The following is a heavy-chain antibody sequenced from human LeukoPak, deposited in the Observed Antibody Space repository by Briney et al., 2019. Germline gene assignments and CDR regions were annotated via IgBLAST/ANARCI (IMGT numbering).Heavy chain of an antibody. Sequence: GGPLRLSCTTSGFIFSNYGMHWVRQAPGKGLEWVASIRHDGSNKYYADSVKGRCTISRDNSKKTVYLQMNSLRAEDTAVYFCAKDQFKPSGISMLRGVRGYYYNMDVWGKGTTVTISS. CDR2: IRHDGSNK. D-gene: IGHD3-10*01. CDR1: GFIFSNYG. J-gene: IGHJ6*03. CDR3: AKDQFKPSGISMLRGVRGYYYNMDV. V-gene: IGHV3-30*02.